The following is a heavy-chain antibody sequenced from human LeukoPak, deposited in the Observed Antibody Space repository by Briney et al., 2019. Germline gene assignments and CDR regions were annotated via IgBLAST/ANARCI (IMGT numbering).Heavy chain of an antibody. V-gene: IGHV6-1*01. Sequence: SQTLSLTCAISGDSVSSNSAAWNWIRQSPSRGLEWLGRTYYRSKWYDDYEVSVKSRVTINPDTSKNQFSLQLNYVTPEDTAVYYCAREGRGVRGVITDAFDIWGQGTMVIVSS. CDR1: GDSVSSNSAA. CDR3: AREGRGVRGVITDAFDI. J-gene: IGHJ3*02. CDR2: TYYRSKWYD. D-gene: IGHD3-10*01.